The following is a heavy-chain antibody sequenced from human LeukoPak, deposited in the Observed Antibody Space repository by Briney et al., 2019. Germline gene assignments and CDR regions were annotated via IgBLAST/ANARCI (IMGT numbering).Heavy chain of an antibody. CDR3: ARTYSSSWYVHYYYYMDV. CDR2: INDDGSDA. CDR1: GFTFSSYW. D-gene: IGHD6-13*01. J-gene: IGHJ6*03. V-gene: IGHV3-7*01. Sequence: GGSLRLSCAASGFTFSSYWMTWVRQAPGKGLEWVANINDDGSDANYVDSVKGRFTVSRDNAKNSLYLQLNSLRAEDTAVYYCARTYSSSWYVHYYYYMDVWGQGTMVTVSS.